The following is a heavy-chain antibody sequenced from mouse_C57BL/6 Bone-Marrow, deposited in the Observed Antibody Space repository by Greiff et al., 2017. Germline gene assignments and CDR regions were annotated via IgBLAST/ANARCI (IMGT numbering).Heavy chain of an antibody. J-gene: IGHJ3*01. CDR2: INYDGSST. CDR3: ARGYGGFAY. D-gene: IGHD1-1*02. CDR1: GFTFSDYY. V-gene: IGHV5-16*01. Sequence: EVQVVESEGGLVQPGSSMKLSCTASGFTFSDYYMAWVRQVPDKGLEWVANINYDGSSTYYLDSLQSRFIISRDNAKNILYLQMSSLKSEDTATYYCARGYGGFAYWGQGTLVTGSA.